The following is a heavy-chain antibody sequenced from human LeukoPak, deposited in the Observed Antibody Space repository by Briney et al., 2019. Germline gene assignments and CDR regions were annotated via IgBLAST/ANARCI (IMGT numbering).Heavy chain of an antibody. J-gene: IGHJ5*02. D-gene: IGHD6-6*01. CDR2: ISSSSSYK. V-gene: IGHV3-11*06. CDR1: GFTFSDYY. Sequence: GGSLRLSCAASGFTFSDYYMSWIRQAPGKGLEWVSYISSSSSYKNYADSVKGRFTISRDNAKNSLYLQMNSLRAEDTAVYYCARARIAAEDWFDPWGQGTLVTVSS. CDR3: ARARIAAEDWFDP.